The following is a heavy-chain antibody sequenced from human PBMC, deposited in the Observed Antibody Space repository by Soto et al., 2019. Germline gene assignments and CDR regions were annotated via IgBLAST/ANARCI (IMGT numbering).Heavy chain of an antibody. J-gene: IGHJ3*02. D-gene: IGHD2-21*01. Sequence: GESLKISCKGSGYSFTSYWIGWVRQMPGKGMKWMGIIYPGDSDTRYSPSFQGQVTISADKSISTAYLQWSSLKASDTAMYYCARRPHIIDFYAFDIWGQGTMVTVSS. V-gene: IGHV5-51*01. CDR2: IYPGDSDT. CDR3: ARRPHIIDFYAFDI. CDR1: GYSFTSYW.